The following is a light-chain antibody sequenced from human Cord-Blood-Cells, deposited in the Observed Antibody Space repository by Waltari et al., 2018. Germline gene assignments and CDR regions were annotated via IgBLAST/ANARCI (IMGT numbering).Light chain of an antibody. V-gene: IGLV2-14*01. Sequence: QSALTQPASVSGSPGQSITISCTGTRSAVGGYNYVPWYQQHPGKAPKLMIYDVSNRPSGFSNRFSGSKSGNTASLTISGLQAEDEADYYCSSYTSSSTLVFGGGTKLTVL. CDR2: DVS. CDR1: RSAVGGYNY. CDR3: SSYTSSSTLV. J-gene: IGLJ2*01.